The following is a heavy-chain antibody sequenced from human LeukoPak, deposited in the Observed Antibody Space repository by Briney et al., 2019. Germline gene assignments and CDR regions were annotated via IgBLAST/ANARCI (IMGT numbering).Heavy chain of an antibody. CDR1: GGSISSYY. V-gene: IGHV4-59*12. Sequence: SETLSLTCTVSGGSISSYYWTWIRQHPGKGLEWIGYIYYSGSTNYNPSLKSRVTISLDTSKNQLSLKLSSVTAADTAVYYCARDHDAFKWYFDNWGQGTLVTVSS. CDR3: ARDHDAFKWYFDN. D-gene: IGHD1-26*01. J-gene: IGHJ4*02. CDR2: IYYSGST.